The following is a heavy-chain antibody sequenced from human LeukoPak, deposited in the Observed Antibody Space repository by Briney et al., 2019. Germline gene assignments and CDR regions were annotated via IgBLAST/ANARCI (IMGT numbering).Heavy chain of an antibody. J-gene: IGHJ4*02. CDR3: ARRAGEYSHPYDY. D-gene: IGHD4-17*01. CDR1: GFTFSSYG. CDR2: IYSGGNT. Sequence: GGSLRLSCAASGFTFSSYGMHWVRQAPGKGLEWVSFIYSGGNTHYSDSVKGRFTISRVNSKNTLYLQMNSLRAEDTAVYYCARRAGEYSHPYDYWGQGTLVTVSS. V-gene: IGHV3-53*01.